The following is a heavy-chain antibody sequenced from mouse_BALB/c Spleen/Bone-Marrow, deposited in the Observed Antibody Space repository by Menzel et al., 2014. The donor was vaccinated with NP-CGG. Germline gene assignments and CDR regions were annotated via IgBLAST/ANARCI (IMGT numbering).Heavy chain of an antibody. CDR1: GYSFTDYT. CDR2: FNPNNGGT. J-gene: IGHJ2*01. V-gene: IGHV1-22*01. D-gene: IGHD1-1*02. CDR3: ARAGWYDH. Sequence: EVQLQQSGPELVKPGSSVKMSCKTSGYSFTDYTIHWVKQSHGRSLEWIGNFNPNNGGTNYNQKFKDKATLTVDKSSRTAYMEFRSLTFEDSAVYYCARAGWYDHWGQGITPTVSS.